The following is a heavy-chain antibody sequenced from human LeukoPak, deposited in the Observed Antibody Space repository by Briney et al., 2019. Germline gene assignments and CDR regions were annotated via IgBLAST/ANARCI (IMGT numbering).Heavy chain of an antibody. V-gene: IGHV1-46*01. CDR2: INPSGGRT. J-gene: IGHJ4*02. CDR1: GYTFTTYY. CDR3: ARGMTTMTAETALGF. Sequence: ASVKVSCKASGYTFTTYYMNWVRQAPGQGLEWMGVINPSGGRTTYAQKFQGRVTMSRDTSTSTVYMELSSLRSEDTAVYYCARGMTTMTAETALGFWGQGTLVTVSS. D-gene: IGHD4-17*01.